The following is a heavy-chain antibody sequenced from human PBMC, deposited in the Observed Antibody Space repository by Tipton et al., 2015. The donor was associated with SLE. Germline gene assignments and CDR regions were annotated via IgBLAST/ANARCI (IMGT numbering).Heavy chain of an antibody. V-gene: IGHV4-59*10. CDR1: GGSFSGYY. J-gene: IGHJ4*02. CDR3: ARARRTTSSHFDY. Sequence: TLSLTCAVYGGSFSGYYWSWIRQPAGKGLEWIGRIYTSGSTNYNPSLKSRVTISVDTSKNQFSLKLSSVTAADTAVYYCARARRTTSSHFDYWGQGTLVTVSS. CDR2: IYTSGST. D-gene: IGHD1-14*01.